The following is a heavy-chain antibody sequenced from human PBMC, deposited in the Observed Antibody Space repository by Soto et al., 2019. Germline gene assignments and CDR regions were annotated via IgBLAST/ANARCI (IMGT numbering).Heavy chain of an antibody. J-gene: IGHJ4*02. V-gene: IGHV3-48*02. CDR2: ISSSSSLI. CDR1: GFTFTRYS. D-gene: IGHD5-18*01. Sequence: GGSLRLSCAASGFTFTRYSMNWVRQAPGKGLEWVSYISSSSSLIYYADSVKGRFTVSRDNAKDSLYLQMNSLRDEDTAVYYCATRSNTFDKWGQGTLVTVS. CDR3: ATRSNTFDK.